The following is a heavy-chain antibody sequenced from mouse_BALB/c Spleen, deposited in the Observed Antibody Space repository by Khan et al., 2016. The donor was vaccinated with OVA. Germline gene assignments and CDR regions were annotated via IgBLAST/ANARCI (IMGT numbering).Heavy chain of an antibody. D-gene: IGHD4-1*01. Sequence: VQLQQSGPELVKPGASVKMSCKASGYTFTNYVIHWVMQKPGQGLEWIGYINPDNDGTRFNENFKGKATLTSDKSSSTAYMELSSLTSEDPAVYYCAREASNWDFSFAYGGQGTLVTVAA. J-gene: IGHJ3*01. CDR1: GYTFTNYV. CDR2: INPDNDGT. V-gene: IGHV1S136*01. CDR3: AREASNWDFSFAY.